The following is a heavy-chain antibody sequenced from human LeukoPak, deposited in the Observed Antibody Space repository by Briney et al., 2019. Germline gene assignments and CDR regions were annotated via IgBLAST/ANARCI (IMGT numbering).Heavy chain of an antibody. CDR1: GFTFSRYW. CDR3: ARGGIRGVLMEY. CDR2: IKQDGSEK. J-gene: IGHJ4*02. V-gene: IGHV3-7*05. Sequence: GGSLRLSCAVSGFTFSRYWMSWVRQAPGKGLEWVANIKQDGSEKYYVDSVKGRFTISRDNAKNSLYLQMNSLRADDTAVYYCARGGIRGVLMEYWGQGTLVTVSS. D-gene: IGHD3-10*01.